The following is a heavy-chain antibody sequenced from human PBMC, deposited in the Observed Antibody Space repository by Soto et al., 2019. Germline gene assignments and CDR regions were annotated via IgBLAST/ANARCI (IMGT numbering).Heavy chain of an antibody. V-gene: IGHV1-18*04. Sequence: ASAKVSCKASGYTFTSYGISWVRQAPGQGREWMGWISAHNGNPNNTQKLQGRVTMPTDPSTSTAYMDLRSLRSEDTAVYYCARALSSSGRKPLDYWGQGILVTV. CDR1: GYTFTSYG. CDR2: ISAHNGNP. J-gene: IGHJ4*02. CDR3: ARALSSSGRKPLDY. D-gene: IGHD3-22*01.